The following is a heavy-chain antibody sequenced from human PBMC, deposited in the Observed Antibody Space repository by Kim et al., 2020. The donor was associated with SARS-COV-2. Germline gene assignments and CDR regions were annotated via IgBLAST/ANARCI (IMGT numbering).Heavy chain of an antibody. CDR1: GGTFSSYA. D-gene: IGHD3-9*01. CDR2: IIPIFGTA. J-gene: IGHJ4*02. V-gene: IGHV1-69*13. CDR3: ARVRYDILRWKYFDY. Sequence: SVKVSCKASGGTFSSYAISWVRQAPGQGLEWMGGIIPIFGTANYAQKFQGRVTITADESTSTAYMELSSLRSEDTAVYYCARVRYDILRWKYFDYWGQGTLVTVSS.